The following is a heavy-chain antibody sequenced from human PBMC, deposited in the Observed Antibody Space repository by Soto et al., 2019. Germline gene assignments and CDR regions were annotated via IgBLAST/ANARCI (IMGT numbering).Heavy chain of an antibody. CDR1: GFMFDNYA. J-gene: IGHJ4*02. CDR2: ISGSGHAT. Sequence: EVRLLESGGGSVPPGASARLSCLTSGFMFDNYAMSWVRQSPARGLEWVAAISGSGHATYYTQSVRGRFTISRDKSKKTVFLQMNNLRTEVTAIYYCAKGRYFDSSGGCANYWGLGTLVTVSS. CDR3: AKGRYFDSSGGCANY. V-gene: IGHV3-23*01. D-gene: IGHD3-22*01.